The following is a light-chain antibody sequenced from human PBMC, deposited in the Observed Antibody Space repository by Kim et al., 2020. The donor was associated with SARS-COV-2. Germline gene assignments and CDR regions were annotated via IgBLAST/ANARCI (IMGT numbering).Light chain of an antibody. Sequence: SPGERAPPSCGGTQSVIGSYLAWYQQKPGKAPRLLIYGASSRATGIPDRFSGSGSGTDFTLTISRLEPEDFAVYYCQQYGSSPRTFGQGTKVDIK. CDR3: QQYGSSPRT. CDR1: QSVIGSY. J-gene: IGKJ1*01. CDR2: GAS. V-gene: IGKV3-20*01.